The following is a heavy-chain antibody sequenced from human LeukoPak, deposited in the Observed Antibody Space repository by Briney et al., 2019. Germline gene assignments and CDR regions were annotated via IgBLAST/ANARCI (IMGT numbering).Heavy chain of an antibody. V-gene: IGHV4-34*01. CDR2: INHSGST. D-gene: IGHD6-19*01. J-gene: IGHJ5*02. CDR3: ARGIEQWLVSSGFDP. CDR1: GGSFSGYY. Sequence: SETLSLTCAVYGGSFSGYYWSWIRQPPGKGLEWIGEINHSGSTNYNPSLKSRVTISVDTSQNQFSLKLSSVTAADTAVYYCARGIEQWLVSSGFDPWGQGTLVTVSS.